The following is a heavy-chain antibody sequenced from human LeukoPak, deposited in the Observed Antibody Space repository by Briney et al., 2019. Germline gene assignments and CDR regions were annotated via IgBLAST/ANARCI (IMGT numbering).Heavy chain of an antibody. CDR3: ARGLWGTQCRTSTCYTLDP. CDR2: MDPNSGNG. CDR1: GYTFTSYD. D-gene: IGHD2-15*01. J-gene: IGHJ5*02. Sequence: ASVKVSCKASGYTFTSYDINWVRQATGQGLEWMGWMDPNSGNGGSAQKFQGRVTMTRDTSRSTAYVELSSLTSEDTAVYYCARGLWGTQCRTSTCYTLDPWGQGTLVTVSS. V-gene: IGHV1-8*01.